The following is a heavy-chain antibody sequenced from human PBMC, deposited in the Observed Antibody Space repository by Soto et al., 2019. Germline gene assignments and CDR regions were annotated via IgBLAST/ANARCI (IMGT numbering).Heavy chain of an antibody. CDR3: ARDDSGFSGSHYIDYFNY. J-gene: IGHJ4*02. CDR1: RESFNSYA. CDR2: INAGNGNT. Sequence: CEACRESFNSYAMYWPCHEHGQRLEWMGWINAGNGNTKYSQKFQGRVTITRDTSASTAYMELSSLTSEDTAVYYCARDDSGFSGSHYIDYFNYWGQGALVTVSS. V-gene: IGHV1-3*01. D-gene: IGHD1-26*01.